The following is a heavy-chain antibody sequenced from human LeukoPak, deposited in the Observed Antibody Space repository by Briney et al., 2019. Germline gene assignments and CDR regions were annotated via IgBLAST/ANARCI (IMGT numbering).Heavy chain of an antibody. J-gene: IGHJ5*02. V-gene: IGHV4-59*01. D-gene: IGHD6-13*01. Sequence: SETLSLTCTVSGGSIRSYYWTWIRQPPGKGLEWIGYISYSGSTNYNPSLKSRVTISVDTSKNQFSLNLTSVTAADTDVYYCARGYSRSWYQAVVYIWLDPWGQGTLVTVSS. CDR3: ARGYSRSWYQAVVYIWLDP. CDR1: GGSIRSYY. CDR2: ISYSGST.